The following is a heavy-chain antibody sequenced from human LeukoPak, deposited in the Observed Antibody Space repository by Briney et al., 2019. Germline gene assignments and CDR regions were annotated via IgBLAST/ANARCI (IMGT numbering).Heavy chain of an antibody. V-gene: IGHV3-30*02. D-gene: IGHD5-24*01. CDR1: GFTFSSYG. CDR2: IRYDGSNK. J-gene: IGHJ4*02. CDR3: AKARDGYNSFFDY. Sequence: GGSLRLSCAASGFTFSSYGMHWVRQAPGKGLEWVAFIRYDGSNKYYADSVKGRFTISRDNAKNSLYLQMNSLRAEDMALYYCAKARDGYNSFFDYWGQGTLVTVSS.